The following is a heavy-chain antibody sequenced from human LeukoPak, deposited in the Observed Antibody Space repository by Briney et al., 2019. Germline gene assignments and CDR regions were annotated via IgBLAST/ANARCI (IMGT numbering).Heavy chain of an antibody. V-gene: IGHV3-20*04. J-gene: IGHJ6*02. CDR3: ARGGIPMIVGDYYYGMDV. CDR1: GFTFDDYG. Sequence: GGSLRLSCAASGFTFDDYGMSWVRQAPGKGLEWVSGINWNGGSTGYADSVKGRFTISRDNAKNSLYLQMNSLRAEDTALYYCARGGIPMIVGDYYYGMDVWGQGTTVTVSS. CDR2: INWNGGST. D-gene: IGHD3-22*01.